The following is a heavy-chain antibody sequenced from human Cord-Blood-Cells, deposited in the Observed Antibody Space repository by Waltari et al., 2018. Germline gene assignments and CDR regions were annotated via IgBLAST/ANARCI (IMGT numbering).Heavy chain of an antibody. V-gene: IGHV1-18*01. CDR3: ARDERYCSSTSCYEYFQH. J-gene: IGHJ1*01. Sequence: QVQLVQSGAEVKKPGASVKVSCKASGYTFTSYGISWVRQAPGQGLGWMGWISAYKGNTKYEQELQGRVTMTTDTSTSTAYMELRSLRSDDTAVYYCARDERYCSSTSCYEYFQHWGQGTLVTVSS. CDR2: ISAYKGNT. D-gene: IGHD2-2*01. CDR1: GYTFTSYG.